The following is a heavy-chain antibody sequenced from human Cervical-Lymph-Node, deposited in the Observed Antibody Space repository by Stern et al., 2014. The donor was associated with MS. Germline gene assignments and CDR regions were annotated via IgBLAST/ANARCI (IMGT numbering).Heavy chain of an antibody. Sequence: QVTLKESGPALVRPTETLTLTCTFSGFSLSASAMCVSWIRQPPGKALEWLGIIDWVDDKYYSPSLKTRLTISKDTSKNQVVLIMTNMDPVDTATYYCARTVFTTDGNHQAIDGMDVWGQGTTVTVSS. D-gene: IGHD1-14*01. CDR3: ARTVFTTDGNHQAIDGMDV. CDR2: IDWVDDK. V-gene: IGHV2-70*01. CDR1: GFSLSASAMC. J-gene: IGHJ6*01.